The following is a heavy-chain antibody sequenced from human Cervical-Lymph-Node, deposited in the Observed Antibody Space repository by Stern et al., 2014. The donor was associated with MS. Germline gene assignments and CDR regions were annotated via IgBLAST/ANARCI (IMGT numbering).Heavy chain of an antibody. J-gene: IGHJ4*02. Sequence: VQLVESGAEVKKPGESLKISCKGSGYTFSNSWIGWGRPMPGRGLEWMGIIYPCDSDTRYSPSFQGQIPISADKSISTAYLQWNSLKASDTAIFYCARGSAGAGAFFDYWGQGTLVTVSS. D-gene: IGHD2-8*02. CDR2: IYPCDSDT. CDR3: ARGSAGAGAFFDY. CDR1: GYTFSNSW. V-gene: IGHV5-51*01.